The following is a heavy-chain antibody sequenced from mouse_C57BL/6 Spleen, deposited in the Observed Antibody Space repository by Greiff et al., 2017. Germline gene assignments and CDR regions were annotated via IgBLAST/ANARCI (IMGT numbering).Heavy chain of an antibody. Sequence: QVQLQQSGAELVRPGASVTLSCKASGYTFTDYEMHWVKQTPVHGLEWIGAIYPETGGTAYNQKFKGKAILTADKSSSTAYMELRSLTSEDSAVDYCTSSFPYAMDYWGQGTSVTVSS. J-gene: IGHJ4*01. V-gene: IGHV1-15*01. CDR1: GYTFTDYE. CDR2: IYPETGGT. CDR3: TSSFPYAMDY.